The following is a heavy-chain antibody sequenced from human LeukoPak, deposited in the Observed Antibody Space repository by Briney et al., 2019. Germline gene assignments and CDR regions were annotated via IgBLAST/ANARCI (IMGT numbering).Heavy chain of an antibody. D-gene: IGHD3-3*01. V-gene: IGHV4-38-2*02. J-gene: IGHJ5*02. Sequence: SETLSLTCTVSGYSISTGYYWGWIRQPPGRGLEWIGSLSHSETLYQSGNSNYNPSLKSRVTISLDTSKNQFSLKLSPVTAVDTAVYYCATFFWSGYSSWGQGTLVTVSS. CDR2: LSHSETLYQSGNS. CDR3: ATFFWSGYSS. CDR1: GYSISTGYY.